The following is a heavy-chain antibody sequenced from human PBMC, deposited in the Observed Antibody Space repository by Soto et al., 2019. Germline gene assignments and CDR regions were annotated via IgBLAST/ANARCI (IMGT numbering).Heavy chain of an antibody. J-gene: IGHJ6*02. V-gene: IGHV1-18*04. CDR1: GYGNTGYV. D-gene: IGHD2-2*02. CDR3: ARFIVVVPAAIRPRFYGMDV. Sequence: WKGSGYGNTGYVSSWGRHKKEQGLEWMGWISAYNGNTNYAQKLQGRVTMTTDTSTSTAYMELRSLRSDDTDVYYCARFIVVVPAAIRPRFYGMDVWGQGTTVTVSS. CDR2: ISAYNGNT.